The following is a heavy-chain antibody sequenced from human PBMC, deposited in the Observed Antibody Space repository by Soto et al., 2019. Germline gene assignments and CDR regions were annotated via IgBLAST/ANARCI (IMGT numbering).Heavy chain of an antibody. V-gene: IGHV4-34*01. Sequence: PSETLSLTCAVYGGSFSGYYWSWIRQPPGKGLEWIGEINHSGSTNYNPSLKSRVTISVDTSKNQFSLKLSSVTAADTAVYYCARGEFRGPVSGGSCYLVGHCRRWVYGMDVPGQAISVTVAS. J-gene: IGHJ6*02. CDR3: ARGEFRGPVSGGSCYLVGHCRRWVYGMDV. D-gene: IGHD2-15*01. CDR1: GGSFSGYY. CDR2: INHSGST.